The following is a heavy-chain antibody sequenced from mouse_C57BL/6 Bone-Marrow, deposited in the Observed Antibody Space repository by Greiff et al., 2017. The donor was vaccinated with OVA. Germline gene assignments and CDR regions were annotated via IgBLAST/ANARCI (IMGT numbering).Heavy chain of an antibody. V-gene: IGHV1-26*01. Sequence: VQLQQSGPELVKPGASVKISCKASGYTFTDYYMNWVKQSHGKSLEWIGDINPNNGGTSYNQKFKGKATLTVDKSSSTAYMELRSLTSEDSAVYYCARKTTVVAPLGYWGQGTTLTVSS. CDR2: INPNNGGT. CDR3: ARKTTVVAPLGY. CDR1: GYTFTDYY. D-gene: IGHD1-1*01. J-gene: IGHJ2*01.